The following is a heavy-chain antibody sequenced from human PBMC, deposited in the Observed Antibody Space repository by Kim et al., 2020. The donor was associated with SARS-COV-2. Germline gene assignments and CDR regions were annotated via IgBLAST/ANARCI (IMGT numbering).Heavy chain of an antibody. D-gene: IGHD2-15*01. J-gene: IGHJ2*01. CDR1: GYSFTSYW. CDR3: SRRRYCSGGSCYSHYWYFDL. CDR2: IYPGDSDT. V-gene: IGHV5-51*01. Sequence: GESLKISCKGSGYSFTSYWIGWVRQMPGKGLEWMGIIYPGDSDTRYSPSFQGQVTISADKSISTAYLQWSSLKASDTAMYYCSRRRYCSGGSCYSHYWYFDLWGRGTLVTVSS.